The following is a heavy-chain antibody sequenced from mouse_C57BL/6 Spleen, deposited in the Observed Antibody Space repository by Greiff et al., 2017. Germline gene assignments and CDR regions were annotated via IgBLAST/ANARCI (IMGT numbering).Heavy chain of an antibody. CDR3: ARRGLPLYAMDY. J-gene: IGHJ4*01. CDR2: INPSTGGT. Sequence: VQLQQSGPELVKPGASVKISCKASGYSFTGYYMNWVKQSPEKSLEWIGEINPSTGGTTYNQKFKAKATLTVDKSSSTAYMQLKSLTSEDSAVYYCARRGLPLYAMDYWGQGTSVTVSS. D-gene: IGHD2-2*01. V-gene: IGHV1-42*01. CDR1: GYSFTGYY.